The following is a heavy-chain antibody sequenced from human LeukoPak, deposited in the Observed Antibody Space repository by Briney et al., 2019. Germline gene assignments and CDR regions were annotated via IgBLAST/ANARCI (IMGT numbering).Heavy chain of an antibody. CDR1: GFTFSNAW. CDR2: ISGSGGST. D-gene: IGHD5-12*01. J-gene: IGHJ4*02. V-gene: IGHV3-23*01. Sequence: SGGSLRLSCAASGFTFSNAWMSWVRQAPGEGLEWVSAISGSGGSTYYADSVKGRFTISRDNSKNTLYLQMNSLRAEDTAVYYCAHIVATHVDYWGQGTLVTVSS. CDR3: AHIVATHVDY.